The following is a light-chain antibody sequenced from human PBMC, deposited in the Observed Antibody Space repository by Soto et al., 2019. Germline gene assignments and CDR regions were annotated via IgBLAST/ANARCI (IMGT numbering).Light chain of an antibody. CDR2: DAS. Sequence: EVVMTQSPAILSVSPGERATLSCRASQSVGSYLAWYQQKPGQAPRLLIYDASNRATGIPARFSGSGSGTDFTLTISSLEPEDFAVYYCQQRSNWPITFGQGTRLEI. CDR3: QQRSNWPIT. CDR1: QSVGSY. V-gene: IGKV3-11*01. J-gene: IGKJ5*01.